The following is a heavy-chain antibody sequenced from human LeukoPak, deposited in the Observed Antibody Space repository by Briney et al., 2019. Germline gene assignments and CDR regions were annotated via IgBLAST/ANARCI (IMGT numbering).Heavy chain of an antibody. CDR1: GYTFTSYY. D-gene: IGHD6-13*01. J-gene: IGHJ5*02. V-gene: IGHV1-46*01. Sequence: ASVKVSCKASGYTFTSYYMHWARQAPGQGLEWMGIINPSGGSTSYAKKFQGIVTMTRDTSTSTVYMELSSLRSEDTAVYYCAREGVMAADRLREFDPWGQGTLVTVSS. CDR2: INPSGGST. CDR3: AREGVMAADRLREFDP.